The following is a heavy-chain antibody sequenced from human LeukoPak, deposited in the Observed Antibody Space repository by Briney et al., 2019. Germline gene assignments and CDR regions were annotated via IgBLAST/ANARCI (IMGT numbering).Heavy chain of an antibody. V-gene: IGHV3-33*01. CDR3: ARVGYSSGCFDY. Sequence: GGSLRLSCAASGFTFSSYGMHWVRQAPGKGLEWVAVIWYDGSNKYYADSVKGRFTISRDNSKNTLYLQMNSLRAEDTAVYYCARVGYSSGCFDYWGRGTLVTVSS. CDR2: IWYDGSNK. D-gene: IGHD6-19*01. CDR1: GFTFSSYG. J-gene: IGHJ4*02.